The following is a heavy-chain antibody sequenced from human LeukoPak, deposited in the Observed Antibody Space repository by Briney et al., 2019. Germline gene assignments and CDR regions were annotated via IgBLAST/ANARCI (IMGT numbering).Heavy chain of an antibody. V-gene: IGHV4-59*12. CDR1: GGSISPYY. CDR2: IYYSGST. CDR3: AREVVVTAVLYYGMDV. J-gene: IGHJ6*02. D-gene: IGHD2-21*02. Sequence: PSETLSLTCSLSGGSISPYYWSWIRQPPGKGLEWIGYIYYSGSTNYNPSLKSRVTISVDTSKNQFSLKLSFVTAADTAVYYCAREVVVTAVLYYGMDVWGQGTTVAVSS.